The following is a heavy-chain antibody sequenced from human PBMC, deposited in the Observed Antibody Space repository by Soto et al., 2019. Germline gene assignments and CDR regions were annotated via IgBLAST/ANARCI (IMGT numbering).Heavy chain of an antibody. V-gene: IGHV4-61*01. Sequence: ETLSLTCTVSGASLRSGSYYWSWIRPPPGKGLEWIGYISHSGRTNYDPSLKSRLTMSVDTSQNQFSLQLNSVTAADTAVYYCSYGSSFDYWGQGTLVTVSS. CDR2: ISHSGRT. CDR1: GASLRSGSYY. J-gene: IGHJ4*02. D-gene: IGHD3-10*01. CDR3: SYGSSFDY.